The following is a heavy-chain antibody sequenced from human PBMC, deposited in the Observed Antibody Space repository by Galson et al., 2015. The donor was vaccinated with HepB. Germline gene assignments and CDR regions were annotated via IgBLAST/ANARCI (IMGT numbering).Heavy chain of an antibody. CDR2: ISYDGSNK. Sequence: SLRLSCAASGFTFSSYAMHWVRQAPGKGLEWVAVISYDGSNKYYADSVKGRFTISRDNSKNSLYLQMNSLRAEDTALYYCAKDSSGYPPAFDIWGQGTMVTVSS. CDR1: GFTFSSYA. V-gene: IGHV3-30-3*01. D-gene: IGHD3-22*01. J-gene: IGHJ3*02. CDR3: AKDSSGYPPAFDI.